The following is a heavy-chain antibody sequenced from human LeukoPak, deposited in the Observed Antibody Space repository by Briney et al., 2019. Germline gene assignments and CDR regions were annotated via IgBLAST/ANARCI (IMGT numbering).Heavy chain of an antibody. D-gene: IGHD1-7*01. V-gene: IGHV4-59*02. CDR1: GGSVNGYY. CDR3: ARDPPEDEWNSLDS. CDR2: IHYSGLT. J-gene: IGHJ4*02. Sequence: SETLSLTCTVSGGSVNGYYWNWIRQAPGKGLEWIGFIHYSGLTVYSPSLQSRVSMSVDTSRNQFSLDLSSVTAADTALFYCARDPPEDEWNSLDSWGQGILVTVSS.